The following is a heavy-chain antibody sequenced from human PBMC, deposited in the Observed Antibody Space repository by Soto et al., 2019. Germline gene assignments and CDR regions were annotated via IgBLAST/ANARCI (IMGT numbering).Heavy chain of an antibody. CDR2: IKEDGSEK. CDR3: ARRGQSAAGYY. Sequence: GGSLRLSCAASGFTFSSFWMSRVSQAPGKGLQWVANIKEDGSEKYYVDSVKGRFTISRDNAKNSQYLQMNSLRAEDTAVYYCARRGQSAAGYYWGQGILVTVSS. V-gene: IGHV3-7*01. D-gene: IGHD6-13*01. CDR1: GFTFSSFW. J-gene: IGHJ4*02.